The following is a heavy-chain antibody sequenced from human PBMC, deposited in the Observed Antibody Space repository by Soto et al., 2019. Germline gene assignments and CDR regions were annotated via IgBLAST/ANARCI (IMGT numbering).Heavy chain of an antibody. CDR3: ARSYYDSSGYYFNFDY. CDR1: GGSISSYY. Sequence: SETLSLTCTVSGGSISSYYWSWIRQPPGKGLEWIGYIYYSGSTNYNPSLKSRVTISVDTSKNQFSLKLSSVTAADTAVYYCARSYYDSSGYYFNFDYWGQGTLVTVSS. V-gene: IGHV4-59*01. J-gene: IGHJ4*02. D-gene: IGHD3-22*01. CDR2: IYYSGST.